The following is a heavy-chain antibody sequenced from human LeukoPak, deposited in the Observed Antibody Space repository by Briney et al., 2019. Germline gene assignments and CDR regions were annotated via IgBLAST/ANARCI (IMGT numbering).Heavy chain of an antibody. CDR3: AGRLREPFDY. D-gene: IGHD4-17*01. V-gene: IGHV4-30-2*01. CDR1: GGSISSGGYY. CDR2: IYHSGST. Sequence: SETLSLTCTVSGGSISSGGYYWSWIRQPPGKGLEWIGYIYHSGSTYYNPSLKSRVTISVDTSKNQFSLKLSSVTAADTAVYYCAGRLREPFDYWGQGTLVTVSS. J-gene: IGHJ4*02.